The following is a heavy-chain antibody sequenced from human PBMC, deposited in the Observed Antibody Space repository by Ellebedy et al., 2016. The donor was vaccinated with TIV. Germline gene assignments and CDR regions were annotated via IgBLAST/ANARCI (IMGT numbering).Heavy chain of an antibody. Sequence: AASVKVSCKASGYTFSNYFMHWVRQAPGQGLEWMGIINPSGGSTTYAQKLQGRVTMTRDTSTSTVYMELRSLRSDDTAVYYCARDEDYGDYALPFDYWGQGTLVTVSS. CDR1: GYTFSNYF. CDR2: INPSGGST. CDR3: ARDEDYGDYALPFDY. V-gene: IGHV1-46*04. D-gene: IGHD4-17*01. J-gene: IGHJ4*02.